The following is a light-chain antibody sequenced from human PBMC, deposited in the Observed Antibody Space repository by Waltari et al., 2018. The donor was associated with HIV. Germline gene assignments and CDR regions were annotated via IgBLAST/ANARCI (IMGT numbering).Light chain of an antibody. V-gene: IGLV2-8*01. CDR2: DVT. J-gene: IGLJ2*01. Sequence: QSALTQPPSASGSPGQSVAISCTGTSSDVGAYNYVSWYQQHPGKAPKLMIYDVTKRPSGVPDRFSGSKSGNTASLTVSGLQAEDEADYYCSSYTGSNLVFGGGTKLTVL. CDR1: SSDVGAYNY. CDR3: SSYTGSNLV.